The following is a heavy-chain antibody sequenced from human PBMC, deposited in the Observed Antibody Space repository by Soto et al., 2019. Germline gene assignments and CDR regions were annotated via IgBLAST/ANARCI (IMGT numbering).Heavy chain of an antibody. CDR3: SRGNRWAFDY. Sequence: SQTLSLTCAISGDSVSSNSVAWHWIRQSPSRGLEWLGRTYYRSKWYNNYAVSVKSRITINPDTSRNQFSLQLNSVTPEDTAVYYCSRGNRWAFDYWGQGNLVTVSS. D-gene: IGHD1-26*01. CDR2: TYYRSKWYN. CDR1: GDSVSSNSVA. J-gene: IGHJ4*02. V-gene: IGHV6-1*01.